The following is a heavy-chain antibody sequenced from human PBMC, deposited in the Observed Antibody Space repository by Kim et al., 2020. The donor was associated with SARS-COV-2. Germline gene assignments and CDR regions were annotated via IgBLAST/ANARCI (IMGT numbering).Heavy chain of an antibody. V-gene: IGHV1-69*13. D-gene: IGHD6-13*01. CDR1: GGTFSSYA. Sequence: SVKVSCKASGGTFSSYAISWVRQAPGQGLEWMGGIIPIFGTANYAQKFQGRVTITADESTSTAYMELSSLRSEDTAVYYCARAPEYPGIAAAGTIWFDPWGQGTLVTVSS. CDR2: IIPIFGTA. CDR3: ARAPEYPGIAAAGTIWFDP. J-gene: IGHJ5*02.